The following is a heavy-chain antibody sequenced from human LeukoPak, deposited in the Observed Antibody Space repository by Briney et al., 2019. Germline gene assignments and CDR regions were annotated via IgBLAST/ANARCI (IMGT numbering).Heavy chain of an antibody. Sequence: ASVKVSCKASGYTFTSYDINWVRQATGQGLEWMGWMNPNSGNTGYAQKFQGRVTITRNTSISTAYMELSSLRSEDTAVYYCATYSGYALHDAFDIWGQGTMVTVSS. J-gene: IGHJ3*02. CDR2: MNPNSGNT. D-gene: IGHD5-12*01. CDR3: ATYSGYALHDAFDI. V-gene: IGHV1-8*03. CDR1: GYTFTSYD.